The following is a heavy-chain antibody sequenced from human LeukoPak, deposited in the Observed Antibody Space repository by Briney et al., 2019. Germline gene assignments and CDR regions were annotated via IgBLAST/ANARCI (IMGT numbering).Heavy chain of an antibody. CDR1: GGSFSGYY. J-gene: IGHJ4*02. Sequence: SETLSLTCAVYGGSFSGYYWSWIRQPPGKGLEWIGEINHSGSTNYNPSLKSRVTISIDASKNQFSLRLSSVTAADTAVYYCAREPPGYWGQGILVTVSS. V-gene: IGHV4-34*01. CDR2: INHSGST. CDR3: AREPPGY.